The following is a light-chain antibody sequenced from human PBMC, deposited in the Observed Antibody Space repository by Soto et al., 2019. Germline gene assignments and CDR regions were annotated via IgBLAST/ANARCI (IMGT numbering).Light chain of an antibody. V-gene: IGKV3-20*01. Sequence: EIVLTQSPGTLSLSPGERATLSCRASQIMSNNYLAWYQHKPGQAPRLLIYGASSRATGIPDRFSASRSGTDFTLTISRLEPEDFAVYFCHQYGGSLLTFGGGTKVEIK. CDR1: QIMSNNY. CDR3: HQYGGSLLT. J-gene: IGKJ4*01. CDR2: GAS.